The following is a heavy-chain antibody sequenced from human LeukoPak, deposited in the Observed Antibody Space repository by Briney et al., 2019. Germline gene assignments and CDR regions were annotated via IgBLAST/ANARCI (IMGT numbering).Heavy chain of an antibody. Sequence: SETLSLTCTVSGCSINYYYWMWIRQPPGKGLEWIGYIYYSGGTHYNPPLKSRVTMLVDTSKNQFSLKLTAVTAADTAVYYCARETPGAGHFDYWGQGSLVTVSS. J-gene: IGHJ4*02. CDR2: IYYSGGT. D-gene: IGHD7-27*01. V-gene: IGHV4-59*01. CDR3: ARETPGAGHFDY. CDR1: GCSINYYY.